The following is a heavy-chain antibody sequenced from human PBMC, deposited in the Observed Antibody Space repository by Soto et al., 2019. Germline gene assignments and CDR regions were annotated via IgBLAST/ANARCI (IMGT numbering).Heavy chain of an antibody. CDR3: TSSVGPYSHGMDF. V-gene: IGHV3-15*07. CDR1: SVSNAW. Sequence: SVSNAWMNWDRQAPGKGLEWVGRIKSKTDGGTTDYAAPVKGRFTSSRDDSKNTLYMQMNSLKTVNIAVYYCTSSVGPYSHGMDFGGQGT. CDR2: IKSKTDGGTT. J-gene: IGHJ6*01. D-gene: IGHD1-26*01.